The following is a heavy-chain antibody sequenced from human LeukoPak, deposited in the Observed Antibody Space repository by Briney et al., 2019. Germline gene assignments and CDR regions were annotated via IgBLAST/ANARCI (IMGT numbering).Heavy chain of an antibody. D-gene: IGHD5-12*01. Sequence: KPSETLSLTCTVSGGSISSYYWSWIRQPAGKGLEWIGRIYTSGSTNYNPSLKSRVTMSVDTSNNQFSLKLSSVTAADTAVYYCARDGPRSGYDLGHFDNLGQGTLVTVSS. J-gene: IGHJ4*02. CDR3: ARDGPRSGYDLGHFDN. CDR2: IYTSGST. V-gene: IGHV4-4*07. CDR1: GGSISSYY.